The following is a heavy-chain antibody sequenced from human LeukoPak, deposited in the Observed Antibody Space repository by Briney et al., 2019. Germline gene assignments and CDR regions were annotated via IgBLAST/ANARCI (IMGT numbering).Heavy chain of an antibody. J-gene: IGHJ4*02. CDR3: ARGGDSYGHLFDY. Sequence: PSETLSLTCTVSGGSISSSSYYWGWIRQPPGKGLEWIGSIYYSGSTYYNPSLKSRVTISVDTSKNQFSLKLSSVTAADTAVYYCARGGDSYGHLFDYWGQGTLVTVSS. V-gene: IGHV4-39*07. D-gene: IGHD5-18*01. CDR1: GGSISSSSYY. CDR2: IYYSGST.